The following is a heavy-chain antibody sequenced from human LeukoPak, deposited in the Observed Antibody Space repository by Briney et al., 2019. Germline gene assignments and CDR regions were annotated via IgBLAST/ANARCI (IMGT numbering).Heavy chain of an antibody. V-gene: IGHV3-23*01. Sequence: GGSLRLSCAASGFTFSSYAMSWVRQAPGKGPEWVSAISGSGGSTYYADSVKGRFTISRDNSKNTLYLQMNSLEPEAPAVYYCGCKTILAGPVEGRFHHPRNKSKNTLFSQNNSLRAEDTAVYYCAKGLLWFGELLSPIDYWGQGTLVTVSS. CDR1: GFTFSSYA. D-gene: IGHD3-10*01. CDR3: GCKTILAGPVEGRFHHPRNKSKNTLFSQNNSLRAEDTAVYYCAKGLLWFGELLSPIDY. J-gene: IGHJ4*02. CDR2: ISGSGGST.